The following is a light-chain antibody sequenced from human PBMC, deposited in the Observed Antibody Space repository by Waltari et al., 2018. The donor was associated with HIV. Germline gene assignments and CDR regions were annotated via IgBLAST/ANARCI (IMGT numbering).Light chain of an antibody. CDR2: INN. CDR3: AALDDSLIDQVV. CDR1: SSNVGNNY. Sequence: QSVLTQPPSASGTPGQRVTISCSGSSSNVGNNYVDWYQQLPGTAPKLLISINNQRPSGFPDRFSASKSGTSASLAISGLRSEDEADYYCAALDDSLIDQVVFGGGTKLTVL. V-gene: IGLV1-47*01. J-gene: IGLJ2*01.